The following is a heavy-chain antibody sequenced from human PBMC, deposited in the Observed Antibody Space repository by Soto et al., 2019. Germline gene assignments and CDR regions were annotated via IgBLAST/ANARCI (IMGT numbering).Heavy chain of an antibody. CDR2: ITYDGSNK. CDR1: GFPFSSYA. J-gene: IGHJ6*02. V-gene: IGHV3-30-3*01. Sequence: LRASCAASGFPFSSYAINWGRQAPGKGLERVPAITYDGSNKYYADSVKGRFTISRDNSKNTLYLQMNSLRAEDTAVYYCAGPSGVAVAGTRYYYYSGMDVWGQGTTVPVSS. CDR3: AGPSGVAVAGTRYYYYSGMDV. D-gene: IGHD6-19*01.